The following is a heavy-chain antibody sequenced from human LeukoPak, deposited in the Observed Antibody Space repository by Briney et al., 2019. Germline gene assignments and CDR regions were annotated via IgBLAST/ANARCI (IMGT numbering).Heavy chain of an antibody. CDR1: RFTLSSYA. CDR2: ISYEGSNK. V-gene: IGHV3-30*04. Sequence: GGSLRLSRVASRFTLSSYAMHWVRPAPHKGREWVAVISYEGSNKYYADSVKGRFTISRDNSKNTLYLQMNSLRAEDTAVYYCARDQEVIVVVVAATFGYFDYWGQGTLVTVSS. J-gene: IGHJ4*02. D-gene: IGHD2-15*01. CDR3: ARDQEVIVVVVAATFGYFDY.